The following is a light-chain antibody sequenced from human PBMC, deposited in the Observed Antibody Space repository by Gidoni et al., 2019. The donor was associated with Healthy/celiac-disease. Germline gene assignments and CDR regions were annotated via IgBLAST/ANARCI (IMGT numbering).Light chain of an antibody. J-gene: IGLJ2*01. Sequence: SSELTQDPAVSVALGPTVRITCQGDSRRSYDASWYQQKTGQTPVLVIYGKNNRPSGIPDRFSGSSSGNTASLTITGAQAEDEADYYCNSRDSSGVVFGGGTKLTVL. CDR3: NSRDSSGVV. CDR2: GKN. CDR1: SRRSYD. V-gene: IGLV3-19*01.